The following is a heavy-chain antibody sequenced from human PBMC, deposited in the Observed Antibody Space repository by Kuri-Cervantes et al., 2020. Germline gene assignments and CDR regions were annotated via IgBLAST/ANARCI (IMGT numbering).Heavy chain of an antibody. CDR3: ARVEPIFCSSTSCYVRD. CDR1: GGSVSSGSYY. J-gene: IGHJ4*02. Sequence: GSLRLSCTVSGGSVSSGSYYWSWIRQPPGKGLEWIGYIYYSGSTNYNPSLKSRVTISVDTSKNQFSLKLSSVTAADTAVYYCARVEPIFCSSTSCYVRDWGQGTLVTVSS. V-gene: IGHV4-61*01. CDR2: IYYSGST. D-gene: IGHD2-2*01.